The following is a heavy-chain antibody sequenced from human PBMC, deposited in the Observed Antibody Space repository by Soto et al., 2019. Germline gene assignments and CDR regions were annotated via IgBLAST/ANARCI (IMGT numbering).Heavy chain of an antibody. J-gene: IGHJ4*02. CDR2: IYYSGST. V-gene: IGHV4-61*01. CDR1: GGSVSSGSYY. D-gene: IGHD3-9*01. CDR3: ARGPYYDILTGYFPHFDY. Sequence: SETLSLTCTVSGGSVSSGSYYWSWIRQPPGKGLEWIGYIYYSGSTNYNPSLKSRVTISVDTSKNQFSLKLSSVTAADTAVYYCARGPYYDILTGYFPHFDYWGKGTLVTDSS.